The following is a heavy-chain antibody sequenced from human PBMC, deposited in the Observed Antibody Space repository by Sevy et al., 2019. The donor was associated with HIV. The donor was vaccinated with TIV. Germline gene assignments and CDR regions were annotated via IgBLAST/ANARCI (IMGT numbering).Heavy chain of an antibody. CDR3: AQEGKNIRSWFDP. D-gene: IGHD3-3*02. Sequence: ASVKVSCKASGYSFTNYGIGWVRQAPGQGLEWMGWISGYNGYTNYAQNLQGRVTMTTDTSTSTAYMELRSLRSDDTANYYCAQEGKNIRSWFDPWGQGTLVTVSS. V-gene: IGHV1-18*01. CDR2: ISGYNGYT. J-gene: IGHJ5*02. CDR1: GYSFTNYG.